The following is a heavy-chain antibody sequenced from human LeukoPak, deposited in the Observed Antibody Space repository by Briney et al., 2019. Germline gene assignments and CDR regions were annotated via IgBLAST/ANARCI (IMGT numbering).Heavy chain of an antibody. Sequence: GASVKVSCKASGYTFTSYGISWVRQAPGQGLEWMGWISAYNGNTNYAQKLQGRVTMTTDTSTSTAYMELRSLRSEDTAVYYCATVVTGENWFDPWGQGTLVTVSS. V-gene: IGHV1-18*01. CDR3: ATVVTGENWFDP. CDR2: ISAYNGNT. CDR1: GYTFTSYG. J-gene: IGHJ5*02. D-gene: IGHD7-27*01.